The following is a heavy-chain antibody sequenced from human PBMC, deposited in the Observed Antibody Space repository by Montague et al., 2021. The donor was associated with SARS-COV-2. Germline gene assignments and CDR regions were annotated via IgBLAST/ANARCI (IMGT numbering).Heavy chain of an antibody. Sequence: SETLSLTCEVSGASISSNNWWIWVRQSPGKGLEWIGETYHSGSTNYNPSLRGRVTISVDKSKNQFSLKVNSVSAADTALYYCARLGVVPSPRTFDPWGQGTLVTVSS. J-gene: IGHJ5*02. CDR3: ARLGVVPSPRTFDP. D-gene: IGHD3-10*01. CDR1: GASISSNNW. V-gene: IGHV4-4*02. CDR2: TYHSGST.